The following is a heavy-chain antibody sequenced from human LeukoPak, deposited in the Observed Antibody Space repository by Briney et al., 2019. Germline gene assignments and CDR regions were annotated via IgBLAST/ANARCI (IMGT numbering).Heavy chain of an antibody. CDR2: ISSSGSTI. J-gene: IGHJ3*02. D-gene: IGHD2-2*01. CDR1: GFTFSSYE. V-gene: IGHV3-48*03. CDR3: ARYIVVVPAATDAFDI. Sequence: GGSLRLSCAASGFTFSSYEMNWVRQAPGKGLEWVSYISSSGSTIYYADSVKGRFTISRDNAKNSLYLQMNSLRAEDTAVYYCARYIVVVPAATDAFDIWGQGTMVTVSS.